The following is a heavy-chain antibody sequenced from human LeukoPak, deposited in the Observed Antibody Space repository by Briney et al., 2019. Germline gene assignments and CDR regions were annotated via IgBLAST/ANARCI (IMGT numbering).Heavy chain of an antibody. CDR1: GGSISSYY. CDR3: ARAGSGWSFDY. J-gene: IGHJ4*02. CDR2: IYYSGST. Sequence: PSETLSLTCTVSGGSISSYYWTWIRRPPGKGLEWIGFIYYSGSTNYNPSLKSRVTISVDTSKDQFSLRLSSVTAADTAVYYCARAGSGWSFDYWGQGTLVTVSS. V-gene: IGHV4-59*01. D-gene: IGHD6-19*01.